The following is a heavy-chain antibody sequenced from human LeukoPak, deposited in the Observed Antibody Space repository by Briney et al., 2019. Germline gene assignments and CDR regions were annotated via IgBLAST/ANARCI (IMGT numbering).Heavy chain of an antibody. D-gene: IGHD5-24*01. Sequence: SGGSLRLSCAASGLTFSSYSMNWVRQAPGKGLVWVSRINSDGSNTKYADSVKGRFTISRDNAKNTLYLQMNSLRGEDTAVYYCAREGMALANFDYWGQGTLVTVSS. J-gene: IGHJ4*02. CDR2: INSDGSNT. CDR3: AREGMALANFDY. V-gene: IGHV3-74*01. CDR1: GLTFSSYS.